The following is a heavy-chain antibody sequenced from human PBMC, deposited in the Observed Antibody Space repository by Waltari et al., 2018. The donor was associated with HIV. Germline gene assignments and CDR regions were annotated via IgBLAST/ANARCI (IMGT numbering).Heavy chain of an antibody. CDR2: IDWIGDTT. J-gene: IGHJ5*02. D-gene: IGHD1-1*01. Sequence: EVQLVESGGRVVRPGGSLRLSCAASGFIFDDYGMIWVRQAPGKGLEWISGIDWIGDTTRYGDSVKGRFTISRDNAKSSLYLQMNSLRVEDTALYYCARDGNVLSGGYNWFDPWGQGTLVIVSS. CDR1: GFIFDDYG. V-gene: IGHV3-20*04. CDR3: ARDGNVLSGGYNWFDP.